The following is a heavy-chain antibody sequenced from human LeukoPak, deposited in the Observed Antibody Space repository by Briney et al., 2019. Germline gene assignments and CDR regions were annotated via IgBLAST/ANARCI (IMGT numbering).Heavy chain of an antibody. J-gene: IGHJ4*02. CDR3: ARRRQGGNSWANFDY. V-gene: IGHV4-34*01. CDR1: GGTFSGYY. CDR2: INHSGTT. D-gene: IGHD4-23*01. Sequence: SETLSLTCAVYGGTFSGYYWSWIRQPPGKVLEWIGEINHSGTTNYNPSLKSRATISVATPKNQFSLKLSSVTAGDTAVYYWARRRQGGNSWANFDYWGQGTLVTVSS.